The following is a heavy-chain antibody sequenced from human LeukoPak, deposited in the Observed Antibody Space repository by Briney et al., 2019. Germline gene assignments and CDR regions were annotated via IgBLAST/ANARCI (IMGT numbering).Heavy chain of an antibody. CDR3: AKDLGYCSGGSCYSNSYYYGMDV. D-gene: IGHD2-15*01. Sequence: GGSLRLSCAASGFTFSDYDMNWVRQAPGKGLEWVSAISGSGGSTYYADSVKGRFTISRDNSKNTLYLQMNSLRAEDTAVYYCAKDLGYCSGGSCYSNSYYYGMDVWGQGTTVTVSS. CDR2: ISGSGGST. V-gene: IGHV3-23*01. J-gene: IGHJ6*02. CDR1: GFTFSDYD.